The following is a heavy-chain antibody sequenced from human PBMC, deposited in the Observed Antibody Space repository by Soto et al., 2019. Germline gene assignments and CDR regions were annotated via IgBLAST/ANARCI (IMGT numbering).Heavy chain of an antibody. D-gene: IGHD3-22*01. CDR1: GGSISSGGYS. Sequence: SETLSLTCAVSGGSISSGGYSWSWIRQPPGKGLEWIGYIYHSGSTYYNPSLKSRVTISVDRSKNQFSLKLSSVTAADTAVYYCARGTYYHDSSGYRSDAFDIWGQGTMVTVS. V-gene: IGHV4-30-2*01. CDR3: ARGTYYHDSSGYRSDAFDI. J-gene: IGHJ3*02. CDR2: IYHSGST.